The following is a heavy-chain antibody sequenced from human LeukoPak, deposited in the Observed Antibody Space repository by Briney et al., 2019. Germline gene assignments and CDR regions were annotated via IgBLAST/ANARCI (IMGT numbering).Heavy chain of an antibody. Sequence: PSETLSLTCTVSGGSISSSSYYWGWIRQPPGKGLEWIGSIYTSGSTNYNPSLKSRVTMSVDTSKNQFSLKLSSVTAADTAVYYCARASQFGNWFDPWGQGTLVTVSS. CDR2: IYTSGST. V-gene: IGHV4-39*07. CDR3: ARASQFGNWFDP. D-gene: IGHD3-3*01. CDR1: GGSISSSSYY. J-gene: IGHJ5*02.